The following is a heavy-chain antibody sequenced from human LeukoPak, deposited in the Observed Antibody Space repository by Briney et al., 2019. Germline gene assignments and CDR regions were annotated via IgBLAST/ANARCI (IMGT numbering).Heavy chain of an antibody. CDR2: ISANAVST. CDR1: RFTFSSYT. V-gene: IGHV3-23*01. CDR3: ASMPSTEIYYFYYMDV. Sequence: GGSLRLSCADSRFTFSSYTLNWVRQAPGKGLEWVSGISANAVSTYYADSVKGRFTISRDNSKNTLYLHMDRLGTEDTAVYYCASMPSTEIYYFYYMDVWGKGTTVTVSS. J-gene: IGHJ6*03. D-gene: IGHD2-2*01.